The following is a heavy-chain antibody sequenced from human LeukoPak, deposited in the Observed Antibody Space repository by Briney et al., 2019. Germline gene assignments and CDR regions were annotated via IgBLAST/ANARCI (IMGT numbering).Heavy chain of an antibody. D-gene: IGHD1-7*01. V-gene: IGHV1-18*01. CDR3: ARGVATGTTRIDFDI. CDR2: ISAYNGNT. CDR1: GYTFTSYG. J-gene: IGHJ3*02. Sequence: ASVKVSCKASGYTFTSYGISWVRQAPGQGLEWMGWISAYNGNTNYAQRLQGRVTMTTDTSTSTVYMELSSLRSEDTAVYYCARGVATGTTRIDFDIWGQATMVTVSS.